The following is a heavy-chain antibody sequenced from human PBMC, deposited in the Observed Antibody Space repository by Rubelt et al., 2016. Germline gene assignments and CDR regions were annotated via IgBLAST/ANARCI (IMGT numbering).Heavy chain of an antibody. CDR2: INHSGGST. J-gene: IGHJ5*02. D-gene: IGHD3-3*01. CDR1: GYTFTSYY. V-gene: IGHV1-46*01. CDR3: ARSPRYDFEDNWFDP. Sequence: QVQLVQSGAEVKKPGASVKVSCKASGYTFTSYYMHWVRPAPGQGLEWMGIINHSGGSTSYAQKFQGRVTMTRDTSTSAVYMELSSRRSEDTAVYYCARSPRYDFEDNWFDPWGQGTLVTVSS.